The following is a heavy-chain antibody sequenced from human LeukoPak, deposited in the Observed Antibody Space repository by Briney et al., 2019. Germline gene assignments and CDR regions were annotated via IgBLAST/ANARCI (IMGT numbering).Heavy chain of an antibody. D-gene: IGHD3-3*01. CDR2: LRPDGRDK. V-gene: IGHV3-7*01. CDR1: GFTFSYYW. J-gene: IGHJ5*02. CDR3: ARDAYDDASES. Sequence: GGSLGLPCAASGFTFSYYWMTWVRQAPGKGLEWVANLRPDGRDKYYADSVKGRFTISRDNAKNSLYLQMNGLRADDTAIYYCARDAYDDASESWGQGTLVTVSS.